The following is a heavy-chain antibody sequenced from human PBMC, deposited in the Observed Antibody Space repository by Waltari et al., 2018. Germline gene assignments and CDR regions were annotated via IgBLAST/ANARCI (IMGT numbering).Heavy chain of an antibody. CDR2: IYYSGST. CDR3: ARANKKDIVVVPAAMHWFDP. V-gene: IGHV4-59*11. J-gene: IGHJ5*02. Sequence: QVQLQESGPGLVKPSETLSLTCTVSGGSISSHYWSWIRQPPGKGLEWIGYIYYSGSTNYNPSLKSRVIISVDTSKNQFSLKLSSVTAADTAVYYCARANKKDIVVVPAAMHWFDPWGQGTLVTVSS. CDR1: GGSISSHY. D-gene: IGHD2-2*01.